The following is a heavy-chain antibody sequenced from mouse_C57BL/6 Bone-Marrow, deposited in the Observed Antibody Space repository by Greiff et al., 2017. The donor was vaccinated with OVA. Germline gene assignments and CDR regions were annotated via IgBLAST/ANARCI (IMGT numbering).Heavy chain of an antibody. D-gene: IGHD1-1*01. CDR2: SRNKANDYTT. CDR3: ARDEDYGSSYVWFAY. Sequence: EVMLVESGGGLVQSGRSLRLSCATSGFTFSDFYMEWVRQAPGKGLEWIAASRNKANDYTTEYSASVKGRFIVSRDTSHSILYLQMNALRAEDTAIYYCARDEDYGSSYVWFAYWGQGTLVTVSA. J-gene: IGHJ3*01. CDR1: GFTFSDFY. V-gene: IGHV7-1*01.